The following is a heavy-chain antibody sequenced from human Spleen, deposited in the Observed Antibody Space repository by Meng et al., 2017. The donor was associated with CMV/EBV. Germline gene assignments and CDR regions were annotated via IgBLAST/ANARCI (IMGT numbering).Heavy chain of an antibody. CDR1: TFSSYA. CDR2: ISYDGSNK. Sequence: TFSSYAMHWVRQAPGKGLEWVAVISYDGSNKYYADSVKGRFTISRDNSKNTLYLQMNSLRAEDTAVYYCARDHCSSTSCSDLEYFQHWGQGTLVTVSS. D-gene: IGHD2-2*01. V-gene: IGHV3-30*04. CDR3: ARDHCSSTSCSDLEYFQH. J-gene: IGHJ1*01.